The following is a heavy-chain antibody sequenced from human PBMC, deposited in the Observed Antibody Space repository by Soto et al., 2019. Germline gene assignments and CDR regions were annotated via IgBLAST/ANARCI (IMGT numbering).Heavy chain of an antibody. V-gene: IGHV2-5*02. D-gene: IGHD6-19*01. J-gene: IGHJ4*02. CDR3: AHIVVAGLGYYFDY. Sequence: QITLKESGPTLVKPTQTLTLTCTFSGFSLSSTRMAVGWIRQPPGKALEWLALIYWDDDKRYSPFLKSRLTITKDTSKNQVVLTTSTMDPVDTARYYCAHIVVAGLGYYFDYWGQGTLVTVSS. CDR1: GFSLSSTRMA. CDR2: IYWDDDK.